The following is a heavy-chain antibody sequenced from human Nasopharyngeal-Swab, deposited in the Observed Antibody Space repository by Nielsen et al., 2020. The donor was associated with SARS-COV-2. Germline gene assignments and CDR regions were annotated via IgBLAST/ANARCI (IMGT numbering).Heavy chain of an antibody. J-gene: IGHJ4*02. CDR1: GFTFDDYA. CDR2: ISWNSGSI. Sequence: GGSLRPSCAASGFTFDDYAMHWVRQAPGKGLEWVSGISWNSGSIGYADSVKGRFTISRDNAKNSLYLQMNSLRAEDTALYYCAGVLSATYWGQGTLVTVSS. D-gene: IGHD2-8*01. CDR3: AGVLSATY. V-gene: IGHV3-9*01.